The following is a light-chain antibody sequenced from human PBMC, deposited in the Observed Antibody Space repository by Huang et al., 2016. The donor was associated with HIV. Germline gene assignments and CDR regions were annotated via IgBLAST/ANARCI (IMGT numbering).Light chain of an antibody. CDR1: QDISTY. Sequence: DIQMTQSPSFLSASVGDRVTITCQASQDISTYLNWYQQKPGNAPKVLIYAASNLETGVPARFSGSGSGTDFTFTISSLQPGDIATYYCQQYDNLPWTFGQGTKVEIK. CDR2: AAS. CDR3: QQYDNLPWT. V-gene: IGKV1-33*01. J-gene: IGKJ1*01.